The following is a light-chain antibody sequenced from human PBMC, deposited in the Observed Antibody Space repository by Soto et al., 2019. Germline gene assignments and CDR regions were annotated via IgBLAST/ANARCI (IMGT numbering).Light chain of an antibody. V-gene: IGKV1-33*01. CDR2: DAS. CDR3: QQYESLPIT. J-gene: IGKJ4*01. Sequence: DIQMTQSPSSLSASVGDRVTITCQARQDISNFLNWYQQKPGKAPNLLINDASNLKTGVPSRFSGSGSGTDFTFSISSLQPEDIATYYCQQYESLPITFGGGTKVEIK. CDR1: QDISNF.